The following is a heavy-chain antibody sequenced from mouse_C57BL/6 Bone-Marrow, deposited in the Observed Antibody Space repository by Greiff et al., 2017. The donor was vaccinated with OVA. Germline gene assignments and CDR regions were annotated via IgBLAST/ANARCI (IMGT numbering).Heavy chain of an antibody. Sequence: DVKLVESGGGLVKPGGSLKLSCAASGFTFSSYAMSWVRQTPEKRLEWVATISDGGSYTYYPDNVKGRFTISRDNAKNNLYLQMSHLKSEDTAMYYCARVYGSSYLFAYWGQGTLVTVSA. CDR3: ARVYGSSYLFAY. V-gene: IGHV5-4*03. J-gene: IGHJ3*01. D-gene: IGHD1-1*01. CDR2: ISDGGSYT. CDR1: GFTFSSYA.